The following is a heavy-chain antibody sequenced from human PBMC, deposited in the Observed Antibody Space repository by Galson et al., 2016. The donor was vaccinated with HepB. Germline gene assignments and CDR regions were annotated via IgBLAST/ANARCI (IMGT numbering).Heavy chain of an antibody. CDR3: ARGYSFNTFYFDY. V-gene: IGHV5-51*01. CDR2: IYPSDSDT. Sequence: QSGAEVKKPGESLKISCKGSGYTFTSYWVGWVRQMPGKGLEWMGIIYPSDSDTRYSPSFRGQVTISADKSINTAYLQWSSLKASDTAMYHCARGYSFNTFYFDYWGQGTLVTVSS. CDR1: GYTFTSYW. D-gene: IGHD5-18*01. J-gene: IGHJ4*02.